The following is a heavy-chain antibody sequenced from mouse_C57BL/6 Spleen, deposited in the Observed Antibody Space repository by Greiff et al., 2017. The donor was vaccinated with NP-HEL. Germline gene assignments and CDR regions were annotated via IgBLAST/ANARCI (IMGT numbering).Heavy chain of an antibody. V-gene: IGHV1-22*01. CDR3: ARCPYYYGSSIYWYFDV. CDR2: INPNNGGT. D-gene: IGHD1-1*01. CDR1: GYTFTDYN. Sequence: EVQLQQSGPELVKPGASVKMSCKASGYTFTDYNMHWVKQSHGKSLEWIGYINPNNGGTSYNQKFKGKATLTVNKSSSTAYMELRSLTSEDSAVYYCARCPYYYGSSIYWYFDVWGTGTTVTVSS. J-gene: IGHJ1*03.